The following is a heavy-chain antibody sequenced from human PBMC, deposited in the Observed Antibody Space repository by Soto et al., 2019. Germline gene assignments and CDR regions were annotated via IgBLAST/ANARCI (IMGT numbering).Heavy chain of an antibody. CDR2: IYYSGST. Sequence: SETLSLTCTVSGGSISSGGYYWSWIRQHPGKGLEWIGYIYYSGSTYYDPSLKSRVTISVDTSKNQFSLKLSSVTAADTAVYYCARSNSRVNWFDPWGQGTLVTVSS. CDR3: ARSNSRVNWFDP. CDR1: GGSISSGGYY. V-gene: IGHV4-31*03. J-gene: IGHJ5*02. D-gene: IGHD6-13*01.